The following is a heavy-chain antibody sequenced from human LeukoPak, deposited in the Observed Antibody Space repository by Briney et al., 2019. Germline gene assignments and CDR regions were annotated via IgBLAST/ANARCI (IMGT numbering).Heavy chain of an antibody. CDR3: ARENSSSPTGLYYYYYMDV. D-gene: IGHD6-6*01. CDR2: IKQDGSEK. J-gene: IGHJ6*03. Sequence: PGGSLRLSCAASGFTFSSYWMSWVRQAPGKGLEWVANIKQDGSEKYYVDSVKGRFTISRDNAKNSLYLQMNSLRAEDKAVYYCARENSSSPTGLYYYYYMDVWGKGTTVTVSS. V-gene: IGHV3-7*01. CDR1: GFTFSSYW.